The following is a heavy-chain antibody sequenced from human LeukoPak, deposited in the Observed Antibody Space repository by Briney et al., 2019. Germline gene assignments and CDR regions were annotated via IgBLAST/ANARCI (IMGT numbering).Heavy chain of an antibody. V-gene: IGHV4-4*07. CDR2: IYTSGST. CDR1: GGSISSYY. CDR3: ARGERGSIDYYFDY. Sequence: SETLSLTCTVSGGSISSYYWSWIRQPAGKGLEWIGRIYTSGSTNYNPSLKSRVTMSVDTSKNQFSLKLSSVTAADTAVYYCARGERGSIDYYFDYWGQGTLVTVSS. J-gene: IGHJ4*02. D-gene: IGHD2/OR15-2a*01.